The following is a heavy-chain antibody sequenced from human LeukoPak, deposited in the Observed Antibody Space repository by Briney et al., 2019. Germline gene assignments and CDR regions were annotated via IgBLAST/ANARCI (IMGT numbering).Heavy chain of an antibody. J-gene: IGHJ6*03. V-gene: IGHV1-69*05. D-gene: IGHD2-8*01. CDR3: ATRYYHCTNGVCYGSDYYYMDV. CDR2: IIPIFGTA. CDR1: GGTFSSYA. Sequence: ASVRVSCKASGGTFSSYAISWVRQAPGQGLEWMGRIIPIFGTANYAQKFQGRVTITTDESTSTAYMELSSLRSEDTAVYYCATRYYHCTNGVCYGSDYYYMDVWGKGTTVTVSS.